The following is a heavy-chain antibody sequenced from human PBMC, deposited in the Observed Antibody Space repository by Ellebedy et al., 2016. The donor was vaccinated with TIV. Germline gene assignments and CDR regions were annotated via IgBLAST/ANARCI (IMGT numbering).Heavy chain of an antibody. D-gene: IGHD4-17*01. CDR3: ARVERTTVTPFDY. J-gene: IGHJ4*02. CDR1: GFTFSSYG. CDR2: ISYDGSNK. Sequence: GESLKISXAASGFTFSSYGMHWVRQAPGKGLEWVAVISYDGSNKYYADSVKGRFTISRDNSKNTLYLQMNSLRAEDTAVYYCARVERTTVTPFDYWGQGTLVTVSS. V-gene: IGHV3-30*03.